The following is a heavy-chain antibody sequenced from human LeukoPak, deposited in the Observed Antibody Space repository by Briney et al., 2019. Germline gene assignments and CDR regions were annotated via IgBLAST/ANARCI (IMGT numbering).Heavy chain of an antibody. D-gene: IGHD3-3*01. Sequence: KPGGSLRLSCAASGSIFSDAWMSWVRQAPGKGLEWLGHIKIKTEGGTTDYAAPVKGRFTISRDDSKNTLYLQMNSLETEDTAVYYCATDHGSGFWSGYAKTFDLWGQGTMVTVSS. J-gene: IGHJ3*01. CDR3: ATDHGSGFWSGYAKTFDL. CDR2: IKIKTEGGTT. V-gene: IGHV3-15*01. CDR1: GSIFSDAW.